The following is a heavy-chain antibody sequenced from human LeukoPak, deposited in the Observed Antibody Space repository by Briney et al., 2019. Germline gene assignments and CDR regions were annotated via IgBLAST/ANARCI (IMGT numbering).Heavy chain of an antibody. Sequence: ASVKVSCKASGGTFSSYAISWVRQAPGQGLEWMGGIIPIFGTANYAQKFQGRVTITADESTSTAYMELSSLRSEDTAVYYCAREGGDSYSGSYYDPFPLDYWGQGTLVTVSS. V-gene: IGHV1-69*01. D-gene: IGHD1-26*01. CDR3: AREGGDSYSGSYYDPFPLDY. CDR1: GGTFSSYA. J-gene: IGHJ4*02. CDR2: IIPIFGTA.